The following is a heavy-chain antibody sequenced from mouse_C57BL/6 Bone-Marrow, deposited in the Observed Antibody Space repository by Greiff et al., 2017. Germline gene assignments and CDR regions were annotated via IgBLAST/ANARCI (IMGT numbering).Heavy chain of an antibody. Sequence: VQLQQSGPVLVKPGASVKLSCKASGYTFTSYWMHWVKQRPGQGLEWIGMIHPNSGSTNYNEKFKSKATLTVDKSSSTAYMQLSSLTSEDSAVYYCARWGTTVVATRYYFDYWGQGTTLTVSS. CDR2: IHPNSGST. D-gene: IGHD1-1*01. CDR1: GYTFTSYW. CDR3: ARWGTTVVATRYYFDY. J-gene: IGHJ2*01. V-gene: IGHV1-64*01.